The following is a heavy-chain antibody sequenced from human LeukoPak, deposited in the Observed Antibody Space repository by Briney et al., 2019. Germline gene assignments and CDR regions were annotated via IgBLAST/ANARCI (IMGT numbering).Heavy chain of an antibody. J-gene: IGHJ6*03. D-gene: IGHD3-10*01. Sequence: AASVKVSCKASGGTYNNYAITWVRQAPGQGLEWVGGILPVFGTSNYAQRFQGRVTITADESTGTTYMELSSLRSEDTAVYYCARDHRGFYYGSGNYYYLDVWGKGTTVTVSS. CDR1: GGTYNNYA. V-gene: IGHV1-69*13. CDR3: ARDHRGFYYGSGNYYYLDV. CDR2: ILPVFGTS.